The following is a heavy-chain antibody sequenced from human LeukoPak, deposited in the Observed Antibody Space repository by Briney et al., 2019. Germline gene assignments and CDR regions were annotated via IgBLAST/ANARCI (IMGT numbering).Heavy chain of an antibody. V-gene: IGHV1-18*01. Sequence: ASVKVSCKASGYTFTSYGISWVRQAPGQGLEWMGWISAYNGNTNYAQKLQGRVTMTTDTSTSTAYMELRSLRSDDTAVYYCARSRDGYAIKPFDYWGQETLVTVSS. CDR1: GYTFTSYG. CDR3: ARSRDGYAIKPFDY. D-gene: IGHD5-24*01. J-gene: IGHJ4*02. CDR2: ISAYNGNT.